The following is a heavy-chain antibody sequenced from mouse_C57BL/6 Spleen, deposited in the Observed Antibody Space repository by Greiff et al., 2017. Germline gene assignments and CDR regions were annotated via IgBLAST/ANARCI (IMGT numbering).Heavy chain of an antibody. J-gene: IGHJ1*03. Sequence: QVQLQQPGAELVKPGASVKLSCKASGYTFTSYWMQWVKQRPGQGLEWIGEIDPSDSYTNYNHKFKGKATLTVDTSSSTAYMQLSRLTSEDSAVYYGARSYYYGSSCDFEVWGTGTTVTVSS. V-gene: IGHV1-50*01. CDR1: GYTFTSYW. CDR3: ARSYYYGSSCDFEV. CDR2: IDPSDSYT. D-gene: IGHD1-1*01.